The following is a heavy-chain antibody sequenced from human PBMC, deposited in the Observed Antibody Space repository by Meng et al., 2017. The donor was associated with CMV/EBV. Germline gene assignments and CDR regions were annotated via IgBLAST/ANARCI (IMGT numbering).Heavy chain of an antibody. CDR3: ARSGVFGCSSTSCYDLDAFDI. V-gene: IGHV3-21*06. J-gene: IGHJ3*02. CDR1: GFIFNSHN. Sequence: GESLKISCAASGFIFNSHNMNWVRQAPGKGLEWVSSISSRSSYIYYADSVKGRFTISRDNAKNSLHLQMNSLRAEDTAVYFCARSGVFGCSSTSCYDLDAFDIWGQGTMVTVSS. D-gene: IGHD2-2*01. CDR2: ISSRSSYI.